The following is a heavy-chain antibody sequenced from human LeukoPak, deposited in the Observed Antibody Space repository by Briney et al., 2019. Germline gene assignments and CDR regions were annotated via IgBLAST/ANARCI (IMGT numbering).Heavy chain of an antibody. CDR1: GFTVSSYY. J-gene: IGHJ3*02. CDR2: IYNGGST. CDR3: ARGGDGYKLDAFDI. V-gene: IGHV3-53*01. D-gene: IGHD5-24*01. Sequence: PGGSLRLSCVVSGFTVSSYYMSWVRQAPGKGLEWVSVIYNGGSTYYADSVKGRFTISRDNSKNTLHLQMNSLRAEDTAVYYCARGGDGYKLDAFDIWGQGTTVTVSS.